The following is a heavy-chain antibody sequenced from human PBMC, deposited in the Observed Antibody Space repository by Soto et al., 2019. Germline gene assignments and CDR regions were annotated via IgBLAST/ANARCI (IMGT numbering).Heavy chain of an antibody. CDR3: AGLVIAADGTYYYYGMDV. V-gene: IGHV1-69*13. CDR2: IIPIFGTA. D-gene: IGHD6-13*01. Sequence: SVKVSCKASGGTFSSYAISWVRQAPGQGLEWMGGIIPIFGTANYAQKFQGRVTITADESTSTAYMELSSLRSEDTAVYYCAGLVIAADGTYYYYGMDVWGQGTTVTVSS. J-gene: IGHJ6*02. CDR1: GGTFSSYA.